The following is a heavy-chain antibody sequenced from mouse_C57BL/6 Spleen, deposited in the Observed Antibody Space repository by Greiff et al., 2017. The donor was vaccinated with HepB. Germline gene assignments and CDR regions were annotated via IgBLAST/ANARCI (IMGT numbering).Heavy chain of an antibody. CDR1: GYTFTSYW. J-gene: IGHJ1*03. Sequence: QVQLQQSGAELVKPGASVKMSCKASGYTFTSYWITWVKQRPGQGLEWIGDIYPGSGSTNYNEKFKSKATLTVYTSSSTAYMQVSSLTSEDSAVYYWARSYSYGSSYVGWYFDVWGTGTTVTVSS. CDR2: IYPGSGST. D-gene: IGHD1-1*01. CDR3: ARSYSYGSSYVGWYFDV. V-gene: IGHV1-55*01.